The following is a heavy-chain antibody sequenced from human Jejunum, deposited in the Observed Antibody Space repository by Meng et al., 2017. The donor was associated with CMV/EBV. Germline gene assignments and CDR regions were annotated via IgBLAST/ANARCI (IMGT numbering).Heavy chain of an antibody. J-gene: IGHJ4*02. CDR2: SRNKGSRYTT. D-gene: IGHD1-1*01. V-gene: IGHV3-72*01. CDR3: TRISAGYTFN. CDR1: GFACSDHQ. Sequence: CADSGFACSDHQMDWVRQAPGKGLGWVGRSRNKGSRYTTEYAASVKGRFIISRDESKNSVDLQMNSLKIEDTAVYYCTRISAGYTFNWGQGTLVTVSS.